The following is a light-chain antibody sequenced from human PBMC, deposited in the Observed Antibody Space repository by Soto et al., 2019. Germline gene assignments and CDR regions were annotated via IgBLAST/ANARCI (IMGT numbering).Light chain of an antibody. J-gene: IGLJ1*01. CDR1: SSNIGAGYD. CDR3: QSYDSSLSGYV. CDR2: GNS. V-gene: IGLV1-40*01. Sequence: QSVLTPPPSVSGAPGQSVTISCTRSSSNIGAGYDVHWYQQLPGTAPKLLIYGNSNRPSGVPDRFSGSKSGTSASLAITGLQAEDEADYYCQSYDSSLSGYVFGTGTKVTVL.